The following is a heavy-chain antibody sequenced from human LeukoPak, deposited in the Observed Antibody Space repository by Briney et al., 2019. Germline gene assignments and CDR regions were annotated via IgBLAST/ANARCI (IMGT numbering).Heavy chain of an antibody. V-gene: IGHV4-39*02. CDR1: GGPIDSSSYY. D-gene: IGHD3-10*01. CDR3: ARRVGFYGSGSLNYFDP. J-gene: IGHJ5*01. Sequence: SETLSLTCAVSGGPIDSSSYYWGWIRQPPGKGLEWIGSIFRTGSTYYSASLKSRVSISVDTSKNHIALKLTSVTASDTAVYFCARRVGFYGSGSLNYFDPWGQGILVSVS. CDR2: IFRTGST.